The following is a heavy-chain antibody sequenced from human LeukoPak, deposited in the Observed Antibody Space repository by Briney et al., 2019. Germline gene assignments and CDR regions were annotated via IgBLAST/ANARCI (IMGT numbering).Heavy chain of an antibody. V-gene: IGHV4-59*08. CDR2: IYYSGST. Sequence: SETLSLTCTVSGGSISNYYWGWIRQPPGKGLEWIGYIYYSGSTNYNPSLKSRVTISVDTSKNQFSLKVSSVTAADTAVYYCARGRRDGYNFYWYFDLWGRGTLVTVSS. CDR3: ARGRRDGYNFYWYFDL. J-gene: IGHJ2*01. D-gene: IGHD5-24*01. CDR1: GGSISNYY.